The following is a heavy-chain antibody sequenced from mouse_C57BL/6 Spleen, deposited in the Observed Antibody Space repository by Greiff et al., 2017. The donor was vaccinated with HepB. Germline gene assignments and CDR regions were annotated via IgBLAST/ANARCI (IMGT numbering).Heavy chain of an antibody. D-gene: IGHD2-4*01. J-gene: IGHJ3*01. CDR3: ARGGYDYDSWFAY. CDR1: GYTFTSYG. CDR2: IYPRSGNT. V-gene: IGHV1-81*01. Sequence: QVQLQQSGAELARPGASVKLSCKASGYTFTSYGISWVKQRTGQGLEWIGEIYPRSGNTYYNEKFKGKATLTADKSSSTAYMELRSLTSEDSAVYLCARGGYDYDSWFAYWGQGTLVTVSA.